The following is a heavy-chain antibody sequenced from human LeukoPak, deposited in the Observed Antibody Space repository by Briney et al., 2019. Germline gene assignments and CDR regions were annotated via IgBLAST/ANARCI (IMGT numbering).Heavy chain of an antibody. V-gene: IGHV3-7*01. Sequence: GGSLRLSCAASDFTFSFYWMTWVRQAPGEGLEWVANILPDGSEKYYLDSVKGRFTISRDNPTNSLYLQINSLRAEDAALYYCGRLARNAWYAVDYWGQGTLVTVSS. D-gene: IGHD6-19*01. CDR1: DFTFSFYW. J-gene: IGHJ4*02. CDR3: GRLARNAWYAVDY. CDR2: ILPDGSEK.